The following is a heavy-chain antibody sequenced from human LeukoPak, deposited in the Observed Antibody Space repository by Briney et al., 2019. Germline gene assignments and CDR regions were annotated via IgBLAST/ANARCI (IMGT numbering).Heavy chain of an antibody. V-gene: IGHV3-48*02. CDR1: GFTFSGYS. J-gene: IGHJ4*02. D-gene: IGHD3-3*01. Sequence: PGGSLRLSCAASGFTFSGYSMNWVRQAPVKGLEWVSYISSSSNKIYYADSVKGRFITSRDNAKNSLYLQMNSLRDEDTAVYYCARSDLRFLELLDYWGQGTLVTVSS. CDR2: ISSSSNKI. CDR3: ARSDLRFLELLDY.